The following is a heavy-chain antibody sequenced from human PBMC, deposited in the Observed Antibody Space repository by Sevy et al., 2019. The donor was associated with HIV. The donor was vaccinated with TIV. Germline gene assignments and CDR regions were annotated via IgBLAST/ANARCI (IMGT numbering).Heavy chain of an antibody. CDR2: ISYDGSNK. Sequence: GGSLRLSCAASGFTFSSYGMHWVRQAPGKGLEWVAVISYDGSNKYYADSVKGRFTISRDNSKNTLYLQMKSLRAEDTAVYYCAKDLQKYYYGSGSRADYWGQGTLVTVSS. CDR1: GFTFSSYG. D-gene: IGHD3-10*01. CDR3: AKDLQKYYYGSGSRADY. J-gene: IGHJ4*02. V-gene: IGHV3-30*18.